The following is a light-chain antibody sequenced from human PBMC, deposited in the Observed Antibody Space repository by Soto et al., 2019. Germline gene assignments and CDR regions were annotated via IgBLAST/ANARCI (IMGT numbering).Light chain of an antibody. CDR1: SSNIGAGFD. CDR3: QSYDTTLSGGSV. CDR2: GNN. V-gene: IGLV1-40*01. Sequence: QSVLTQSPSVSGAPGQNVSISCTGTSSNIGAGFDVHWYQQVPATAPKLLIYGNNNRPSGVPDRFSGTKSGTSASLAITGLQAEDEADYYCQSYDTTLSGGSVFGTGTKVTVL. J-gene: IGLJ1*01.